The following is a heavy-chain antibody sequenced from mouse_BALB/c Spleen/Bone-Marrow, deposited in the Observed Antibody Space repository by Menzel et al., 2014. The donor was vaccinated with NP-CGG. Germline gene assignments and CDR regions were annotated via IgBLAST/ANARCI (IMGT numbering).Heavy chain of an antibody. J-gene: IGHJ3*01. CDR1: GFTFTDYE. CDR3: TSLAPVYRGDDGFTY. V-gene: IGHV1-15*01. CDR2: IDPETGGT. Sequence: ESGAELVRPGASVTLSCKAAGFTFTDYEMHWVKQTPVHGLEWIGGIDPETGGTAYNQKFQGKATLTADKSSNTAYMGLRSLTSEASDVYFCTSLAPVYRGDDGFTYWGQGTLVTVSA. D-gene: IGHD2-14*01.